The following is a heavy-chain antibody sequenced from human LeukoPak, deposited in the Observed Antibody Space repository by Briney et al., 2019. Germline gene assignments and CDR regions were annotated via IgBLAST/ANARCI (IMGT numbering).Heavy chain of an antibody. Sequence: SETLSLTCTVSGGSISSYYWGWIRQPPGKGLEWIGNIYYSGSTYYNPSLKSRVTISVDTSKNQFSLKLSSVTAADTAVYYCARRGYSSGPYFDYWGQGTLVTVSS. J-gene: IGHJ4*02. D-gene: IGHD6-19*01. CDR2: IYYSGST. CDR3: ARRGYSSGPYFDY. V-gene: IGHV4-39*01. CDR1: GGSISSYY.